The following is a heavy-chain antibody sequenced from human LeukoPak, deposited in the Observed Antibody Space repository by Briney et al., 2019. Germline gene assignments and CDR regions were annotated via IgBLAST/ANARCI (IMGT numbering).Heavy chain of an antibody. CDR2: INPNSGGT. V-gene: IGHV1-2*02. Sequence: GASVKVSCKASGYTFTGYYMHWVRQAPGQGLEWMGWINPNSGGTNYAQKFQGRVTMTRDTSISTAYMELSRLRSDDTAVYYCASGHCSAGSCYLPDYWGQGTLVTVSS. CDR3: ASGHCSAGSCYLPDY. D-gene: IGHD2-15*01. J-gene: IGHJ4*02. CDR1: GYTFTGYY.